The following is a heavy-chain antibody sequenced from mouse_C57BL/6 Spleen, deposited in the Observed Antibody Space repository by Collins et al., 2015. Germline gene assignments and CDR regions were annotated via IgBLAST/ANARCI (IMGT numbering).Heavy chain of an antibody. J-gene: IGHJ3*01. V-gene: IGHV2-5*01. CDR2: IWRGRTT. CDR1: GFSLTNYG. Sequence: QVQLNQSGPGLVQPSQSLSITCTISGFSLTNYGVHWVRQSPGKGLEWLGIIWRGRTTDYNAAFMSKLSITKDSSESQVFFKMNSLQADDTAIYYCARGLRSDGGGLAYWGQGTLVTVSA. D-gene: IGHD2-14*01. CDR3: ARGLRSDGGGLAY.